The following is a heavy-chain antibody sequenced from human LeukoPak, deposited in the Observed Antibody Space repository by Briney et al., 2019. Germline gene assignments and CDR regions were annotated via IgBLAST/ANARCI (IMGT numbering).Heavy chain of an antibody. V-gene: IGHV3-7*01. J-gene: IGHJ6*03. CDR2: IKQDGSEK. Sequence: GGSLRLSCAASGFTFRSYWMSWVRQAPGKGLEWVANIKQDGSEKYYLDSVKGRFTISRDNAKNSLYLQMNSLRAEDTAVYYCARGIAARHYYYYMDVWGKGTAVTVSS. CDR3: ARGIAARHYYYYMDV. CDR1: GFTFRSYW. D-gene: IGHD6-6*01.